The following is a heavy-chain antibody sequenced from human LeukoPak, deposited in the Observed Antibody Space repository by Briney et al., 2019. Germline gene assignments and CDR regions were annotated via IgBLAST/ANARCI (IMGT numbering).Heavy chain of an antibody. J-gene: IGHJ6*03. CDR3: AGYGSGSYYWNYYYYYMDV. CDR1: GGSISSSSYY. Sequence: SETLSLTCTVSGGSISSSSYYWGWIRQPPGKGLEWIGSIYYSGSTYYNPSLKSRVTISVDTSKNQFSLKLSSVTAADTAVYYCAGYGSGSYYWNYYYYYMDVWGKGTTVTISS. D-gene: IGHD3-10*01. CDR2: IYYSGST. V-gene: IGHV4-39*01.